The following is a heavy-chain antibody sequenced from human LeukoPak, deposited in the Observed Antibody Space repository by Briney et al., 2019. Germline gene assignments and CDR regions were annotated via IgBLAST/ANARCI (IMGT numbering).Heavy chain of an antibody. D-gene: IGHD5-18*01. CDR2: ISASGVMT. CDR3: AKVRIQLWYSDAFDI. CDR1: GFTFTNYA. V-gene: IGHV3-23*01. Sequence: PGGSLRLSCAASGFTFTNYAMTWVRQAPGKGLEWVSSISASGVMTYYADSVKGRFTVSRDTSKNSLYLQMSSLTAADTAVYYCAKVRIQLWYSDAFDIWGQGTMVTVSS. J-gene: IGHJ3*02.